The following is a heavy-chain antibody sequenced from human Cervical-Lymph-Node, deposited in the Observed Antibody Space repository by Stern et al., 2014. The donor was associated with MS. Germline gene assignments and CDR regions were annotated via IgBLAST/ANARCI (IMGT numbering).Heavy chain of an antibody. J-gene: IGHJ4*02. V-gene: IGHV1-46*01. Sequence: QVQLVQSGAEVRKPGAPVKVSCKASGYTLTSYFMHWVRQAPGQGLEWMGIINPSRGITTYARRFQGRVSMTRDTSASTVYMELSSLRSEDTAVYYCARTRDSSGYYNYFDYWGQGTLVAVSS. CDR3: ARTRDSSGYYNYFDY. CDR2: INPSRGIT. CDR1: GYTLTSYF. D-gene: IGHD3-22*01.